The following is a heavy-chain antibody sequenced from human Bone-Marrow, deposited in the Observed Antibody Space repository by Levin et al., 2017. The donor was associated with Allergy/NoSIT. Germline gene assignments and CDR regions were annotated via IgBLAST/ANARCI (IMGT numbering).Heavy chain of an antibody. CDR1: GFTFSSYS. CDR3: ARVESGGYCSSTSCDGGGPFFDY. CDR2: ISSSSSYI. J-gene: IGHJ4*02. D-gene: IGHD2-2*01. V-gene: IGHV3-21*01. Sequence: GGSLRLSCAASGFTFSSYSMNWVRQAPGKGLEWVSSISSSSSYIYYADSVKGRFTISRDNAKNSLYLQMNSLRAEDTAVYYCARVESGGYCSSTSCDGGGPFFDYWGQGTLVTVSS.